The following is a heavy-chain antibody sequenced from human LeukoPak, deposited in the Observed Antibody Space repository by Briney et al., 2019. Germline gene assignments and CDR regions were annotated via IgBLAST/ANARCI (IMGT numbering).Heavy chain of an antibody. J-gene: IGHJ4*02. CDR2: IWYDGSNK. CDR1: GFTFSSYG. V-gene: IGHV3-33*01. D-gene: IGHD3-16*01. CDR3: ATRNVGVPSNYFDY. Sequence: PGGSLRLSCAASGFTFSSYGMHWVRQAPGKGLEWVAVIWYDGSNKYYADSVKGRFTISRDNSKNTLYLQMNSLRAEDTAVYYCATRNVGVPSNYFDYWGQGTLVTVSS.